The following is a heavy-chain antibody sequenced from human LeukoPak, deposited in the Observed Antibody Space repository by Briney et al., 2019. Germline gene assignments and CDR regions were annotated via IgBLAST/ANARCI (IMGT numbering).Heavy chain of an antibody. CDR1: GYTFIGYY. CDR2: INPNSGGT. D-gene: IGHD4-17*01. CDR3: ARDPSYGDYVD. J-gene: IGHJ4*02. V-gene: IGHV1-2*02. Sequence: ASVKVSCMASGYTFIGYYMHWVRQAPGQGLDWMGWINPNSGGTNYAQKFQGRVTMTRDTSISTAYMELSRLRSDDTAVYYCARDPSYGDYVDWGQGTLVTVSS.